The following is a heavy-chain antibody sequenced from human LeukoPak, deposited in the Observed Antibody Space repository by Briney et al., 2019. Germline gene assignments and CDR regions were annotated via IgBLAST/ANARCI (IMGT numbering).Heavy chain of an antibody. Sequence: PGGSLRLSCAASGFTFSNYVMSWVRQAPGKGLEWVSTISRSAANTYYADSVKGRFTISRDNSKNTLYLQVNSLRAEDTAVYYCGNARTVNTQETAPFDSSGPGTLVTVSS. CDR2: ISRSAANT. D-gene: IGHD4-17*01. J-gene: IGHJ5*01. CDR1: GFTFSNYV. CDR3: GNARTVNTQETAPFDS. V-gene: IGHV3-23*01.